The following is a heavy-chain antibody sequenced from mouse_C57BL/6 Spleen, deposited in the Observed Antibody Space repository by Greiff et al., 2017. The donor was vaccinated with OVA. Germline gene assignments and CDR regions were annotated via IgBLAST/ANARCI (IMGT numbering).Heavy chain of an antibody. Sequence: QVQLKQSGAELVRPGASVKLSCKASGYTFTSYWMHWVKQRPGQGLEWIGNINPSNGGTNYNEKFKSKATLTVDKSSSTAYMQLSSLTSEDSAVYYCASSITTVVDGYWGQGTTLTVSS. CDR1: GYTFTSYW. CDR3: ASSITTVVDGY. D-gene: IGHD1-1*01. CDR2: INPSNGGT. J-gene: IGHJ2*01. V-gene: IGHV1-53*01.